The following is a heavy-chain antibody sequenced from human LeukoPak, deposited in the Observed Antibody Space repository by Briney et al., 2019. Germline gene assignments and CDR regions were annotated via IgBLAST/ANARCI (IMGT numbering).Heavy chain of an antibody. J-gene: IGHJ4*02. D-gene: IGHD2-8*01. CDR2: ISAYNGNT. V-gene: IGHV1-18*01. CDR1: GYTFTSYG. CDR3: ARVGELDIVLMVYARVVDY. Sequence: VASVKVSCKASGYTFTSYGISWVRQAPGQGLEWMGWISAYNGNTNYAQKLQGRVTMTTDTSTSTAYMELRSLRSDDTAVYYCARVGELDIVLMVYARVVDYWGQGTLVTVSS.